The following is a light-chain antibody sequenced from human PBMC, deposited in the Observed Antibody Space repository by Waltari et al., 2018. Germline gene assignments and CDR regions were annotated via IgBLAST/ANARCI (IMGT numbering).Light chain of an antibody. J-gene: IGKJ4*01. V-gene: IGKV4-1*01. CDR1: QSLFSSSTNKNY. CDR3: QQYYGAPLT. Sequence: DIVMTQSPDSLAVSLGERATINCKSSQSLFSSSTNKNYLAWFQQKPGQHPRLLIFWASNREAGVPDRFSGSGSGTDFTLTISSLQAEDVAVYYCQQYYGAPLTFGGGTKVEIK. CDR2: WAS.